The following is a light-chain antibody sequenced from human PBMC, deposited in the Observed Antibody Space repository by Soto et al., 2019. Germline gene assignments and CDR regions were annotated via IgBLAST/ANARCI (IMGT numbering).Light chain of an antibody. CDR2: DVN. Sequence: QSALTQPASASGSPGQSIAISCTGTSSDVGFYNYVSWYQQHPGKAPKLMVYDVNNRPSGVSNRFSGSKSGNTASLTISGLQAEDEADYYCTSYTTSSTYVFGTGTKLTVL. J-gene: IGLJ1*01. CDR3: TSYTTSSTYV. CDR1: SSDVGFYNY. V-gene: IGLV2-14*03.